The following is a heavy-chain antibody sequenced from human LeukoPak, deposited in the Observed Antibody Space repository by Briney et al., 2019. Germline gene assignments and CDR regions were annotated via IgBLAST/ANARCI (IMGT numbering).Heavy chain of an antibody. CDR3: ATMNVLGTHNAFDI. CDR1: GFTFSSYS. J-gene: IGHJ3*02. V-gene: IGHV3-21*01. D-gene: IGHD1-1*01. Sequence: PGGSLRLSCAASGFTFSSYSMNWVRQAPGKGLEWVSSISSSSSYIYYADSVKGRFTISRDNPKNSLYLQMNSLRAEDTAVYYCATMNVLGTHNAFDIWGQGTMLTVSS. CDR2: ISSSSSYI.